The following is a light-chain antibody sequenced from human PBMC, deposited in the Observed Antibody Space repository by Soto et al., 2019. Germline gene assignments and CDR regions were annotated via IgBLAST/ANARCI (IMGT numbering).Light chain of an antibody. CDR3: CAYAGSNTLYV. Sequence: QSALAQPACVSLSPGQSITISCTGTSSDIGSYNLVSWYQQHPGKAPKLMIYEGTKRPSGVSNRFSGSKSGNTASLTISGLQAEDEADYYCCAYAGSNTLYVFGTGTKVTVL. V-gene: IGLV2-23*01. CDR2: EGT. CDR1: SSDIGSYNL. J-gene: IGLJ1*01.